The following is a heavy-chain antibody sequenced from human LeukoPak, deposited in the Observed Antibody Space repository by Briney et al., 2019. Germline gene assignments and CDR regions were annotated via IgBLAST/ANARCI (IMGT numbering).Heavy chain of an antibody. CDR1: GFTFSDYY. CDR2: INSDGKTT. V-gene: IGHV3-11*04. J-gene: IGHJ6*02. Sequence: GGSLRLSCAASGFTFSDYYMSWIRQAPGKGLEDLSYINSDGKTTWYADSVKGRFTASRDNAKNSLYLQMNSLRAGDTAVYYCARGALLWIGESPYGMDVWGQGTTVTVSS. CDR3: ARGALLWIGESPYGMDV. D-gene: IGHD3-10*01.